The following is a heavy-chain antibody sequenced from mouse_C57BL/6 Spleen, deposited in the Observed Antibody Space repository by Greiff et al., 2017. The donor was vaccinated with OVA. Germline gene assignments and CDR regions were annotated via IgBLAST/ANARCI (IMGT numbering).Heavy chain of an antibody. J-gene: IGHJ2*01. CDR1: GFTFSSYG. V-gene: IGHV5-6*01. CDR2: ISSGGSYT. CDR3: ARLYFDY. Sequence: EVHLVESGGDLVKPGGSLKLSCAASGFTFSSYGMSWVRQTPDKRLEWVATISSGGSYTYYPDSVKGRFTISRDNAKNTLYLQMSSLKSEDTARYYCARLYFDYWGQGTTLTVSS.